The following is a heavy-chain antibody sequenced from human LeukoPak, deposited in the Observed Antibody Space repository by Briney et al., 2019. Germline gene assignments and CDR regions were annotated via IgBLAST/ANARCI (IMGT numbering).Heavy chain of an antibody. J-gene: IGHJ6*02. Sequence: ASVKVSCKASGYTFTSYYMHWVRQAPGQGLKWMGIINPSGGSTSYAQKFQGRVTMTRDTSTSTVYMELSSLRSEDTAVYYCARAGGDGIWSSSSGYYYGMDVWGQGTTVTVSS. CDR2: INPSGGST. D-gene: IGHD6-6*01. CDR1: GYTFTSYY. CDR3: ARAGGDGIWSSSSGYYYGMDV. V-gene: IGHV1-46*01.